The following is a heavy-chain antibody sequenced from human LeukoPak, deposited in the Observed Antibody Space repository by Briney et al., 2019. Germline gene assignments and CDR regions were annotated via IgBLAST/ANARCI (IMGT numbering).Heavy chain of an antibody. D-gene: IGHD3-22*01. J-gene: IGHJ4*02. Sequence: TLSLTCAVSGGSISSDGNSWSWIRQPPGTGLEWIGYIYHSGSTYYNPSLKSRVTISVDRSKNQFSLKLNSVTAADTAVYYCARSAMYYYDSSGPYYFDYWGQGTLVTVSS. CDR2: IYHSGST. CDR1: GGSISSDGNS. V-gene: IGHV4-30-2*01. CDR3: ARSAMYYYDSSGPYYFDY.